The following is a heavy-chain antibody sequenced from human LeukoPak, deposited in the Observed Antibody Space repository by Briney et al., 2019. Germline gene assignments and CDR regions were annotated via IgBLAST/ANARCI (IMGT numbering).Heavy chain of an antibody. Sequence: SVKVSCKASGGTFSSYTISWVRQAPGQGLEWMGRIIPILGIANYAQKFQGRVTITADKSTSTAYMELSSLRSEDTAVYYCARASIAARHWFDPWGQGPLVTVSS. CDR1: GGTFSSYT. CDR2: IIPILGIA. J-gene: IGHJ5*02. D-gene: IGHD6-6*01. V-gene: IGHV1-69*02. CDR3: ARASIAARHWFDP.